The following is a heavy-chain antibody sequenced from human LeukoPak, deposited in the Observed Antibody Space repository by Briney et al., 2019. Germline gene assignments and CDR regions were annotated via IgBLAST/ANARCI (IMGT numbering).Heavy chain of an antibody. CDR3: ARVDTVMAYYFDL. Sequence: GGSLRLSCAASGFTFSYYTMSWVRQAPGKGLEWVSTIYSGGTTYYADSVMGRFTISRHNSRNTLYLQMNSLRAEDTAVYYCARVDTVMAYYFDLWGQGTLVTVSS. V-gene: IGHV3-53*04. J-gene: IGHJ4*02. CDR1: GFTFSYYT. CDR2: IYSGGTT. D-gene: IGHD5-18*01.